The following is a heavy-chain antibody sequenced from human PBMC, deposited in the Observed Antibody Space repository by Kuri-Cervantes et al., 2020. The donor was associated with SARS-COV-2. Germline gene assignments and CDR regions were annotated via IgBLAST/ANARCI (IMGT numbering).Heavy chain of an antibody. CDR3: AREMGYCSSTSCFPVSYYYYMDV. D-gene: IGHD2-2*01. CDR2: IYTSGGT. CDR1: GYSISSGYY. V-gene: IGHV4-61*09. J-gene: IGHJ6*03. Sequence: SETLSLTCAVSGYSISSGYYWGWIRQPAGKGLEWIGYIYTSGGTNYNPSLKSRVTISVDTSKNQFSLKLSSVTAADTAVYYCAREMGYCSSTSCFPVSYYYYMDVWGKGTTVTRLL.